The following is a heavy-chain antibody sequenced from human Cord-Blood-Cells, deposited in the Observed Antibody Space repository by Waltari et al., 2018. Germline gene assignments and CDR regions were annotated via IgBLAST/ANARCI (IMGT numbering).Heavy chain of an antibody. D-gene: IGHD1-26*01. J-gene: IGHJ4*02. CDR3: ARRRELLGFDY. CDR2: IYHSGST. V-gene: IGHV4-38-2*01. CDR1: GSSIRSGYY. Sequence: QVQLQESGPGLVKPSETLSLTCAVSGSSIRSGYYWGWIRQPPGKGLEWIGSIYHSGSTYYNPSLKSRVTISVDTSKNQFSLKLSSVTAADTAVYYCARRRELLGFDYWGQGTLVTVSS.